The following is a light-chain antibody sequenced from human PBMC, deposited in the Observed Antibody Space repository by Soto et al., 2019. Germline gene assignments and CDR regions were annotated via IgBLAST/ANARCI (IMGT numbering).Light chain of an antibody. CDR3: QQCSASPLT. V-gene: IGKV3-20*01. J-gene: IGKJ4*01. Sequence: EIVLTQSPGTLSLSPGERATLSCRASQIIRNNYFDWYQQKPGQPPRLLIHDASLRATGIPDRFSASGSGTDFTLTISRLEPEDVALYYCQQCSASPLTFGGGTKVEL. CDR2: DAS. CDR1: QIIRNNY.